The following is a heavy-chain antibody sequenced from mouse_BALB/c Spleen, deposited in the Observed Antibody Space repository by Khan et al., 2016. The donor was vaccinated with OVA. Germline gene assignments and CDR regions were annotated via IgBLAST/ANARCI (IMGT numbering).Heavy chain of an antibody. Sequence: VQLQESGAELVKPGASVKLSCKASGYTFSSYYMYWVKPRPGQGLEWIGEINPNNGGTNFNEKFKSKAALTVDQSSTTAYMQLSSLTSEESAVDYCTRSGYGSFAYWGQGTLVTVST. J-gene: IGHJ3*01. CDR3: TRSGYGSFAY. CDR1: GYTFSSYY. V-gene: IGHV1S81*02. D-gene: IGHD2-2*01. CDR2: INPNNGGT.